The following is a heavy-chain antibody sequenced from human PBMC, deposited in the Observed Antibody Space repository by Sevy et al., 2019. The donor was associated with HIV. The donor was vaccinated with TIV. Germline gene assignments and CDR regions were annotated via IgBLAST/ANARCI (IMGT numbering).Heavy chain of an antibody. J-gene: IGHJ6*02. D-gene: IGHD2-15*01. Sequence: GWSLRLSCAASGFTFSSYAMSWVRQAPGKGLEWVSPISGSGGSTYYADSVKGRFTISRDNSKNTLYLQMNSLRAEDTAVYYCAKDLTRGSGPLYYYYYYGMDVWGQGTTVTVSS. CDR3: AKDLTRGSGPLYYYYYYGMDV. V-gene: IGHV3-23*01. CDR1: GFTFSSYA. CDR2: ISGSGGST.